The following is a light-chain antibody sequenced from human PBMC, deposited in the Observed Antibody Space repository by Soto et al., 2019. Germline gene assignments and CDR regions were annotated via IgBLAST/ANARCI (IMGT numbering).Light chain of an antibody. CDR1: QSVDSW. CDR3: QHYNDYSRL. J-gene: IGKJ1*01. V-gene: IGKV1-5*03. Sequence: DIQMTQSPSTLSASIGDRVTITCRASQSVDSWLAWYQQQPGKAPKLLIYKASSLQTGVPSRFSGSGSGTDCTLTISRLQPDDFATYFCQHYNDYSRLFAQGTKVDIK. CDR2: KAS.